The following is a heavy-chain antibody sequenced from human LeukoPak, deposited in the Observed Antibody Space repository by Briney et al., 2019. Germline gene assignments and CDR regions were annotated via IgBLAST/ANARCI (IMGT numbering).Heavy chain of an antibody. D-gene: IGHD2-21*01. V-gene: IGHV4-39*01. CDR2: ISYSGNT. J-gene: IGHJ4*02. Sequence: SETLSLTCTVSGDSFTNNNYFWGWIRQPPGKGLEWIGEISYSGNTYYNPSLKSRVTISKDTSKNQFSLKLNSVTASETAVYYCARRSPLMAVITAHYYDYWGPGTLVIVSS. CDR3: ARRSPLMAVITAHYYDY. CDR1: GDSFTNNNYF.